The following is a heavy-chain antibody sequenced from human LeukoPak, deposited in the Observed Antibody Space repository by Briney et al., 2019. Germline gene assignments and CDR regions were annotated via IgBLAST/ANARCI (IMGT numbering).Heavy chain of an antibody. V-gene: IGHV3-53*01. D-gene: IGHD2-15*01. CDR2: LYSDGNT. CDR3: ARGVEPLAANTLAY. CDR1: GFTFSTND. J-gene: IGHJ4*02. Sequence: GGSLRLSCAASGFTFSTNDMTWVRQAPGKGLEWVSVLYSDGNTKYADSVQGRFTISRDNSKNTLYLEMNSLSPDDTAVYYCARGVEPLAANTLAYWGQGTLVTVSS.